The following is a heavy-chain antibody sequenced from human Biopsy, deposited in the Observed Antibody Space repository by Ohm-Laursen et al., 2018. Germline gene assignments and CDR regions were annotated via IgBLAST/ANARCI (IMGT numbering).Heavy chain of an antibody. CDR1: GYTFTAYG. CDR2: ISTYNDDT. D-gene: IGHD3-3*01. V-gene: IGHV1-18*04. Sequence: ASVKVSCKTSGYTFTAYGISWVRQAPGQGLEWMGWISTYNDDTNIAQKFQGRVSMTTDTSTRTAYMELRSLRSGDTAIYFCARDPGYDVWSGSDPFDIWGQGTLVTVS. CDR3: ARDPGYDVWSGSDPFDI. J-gene: IGHJ3*02.